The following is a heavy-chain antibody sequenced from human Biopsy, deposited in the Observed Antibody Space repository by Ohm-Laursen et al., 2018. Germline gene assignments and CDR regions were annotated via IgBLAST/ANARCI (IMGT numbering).Heavy chain of an antibody. CDR1: GCTDSSYA. CDR2: ITVSADTT. D-gene: IGHD1-1*01. V-gene: IGHV3-23*01. CDR3: AKGRVGNSGSLDI. Sequence: LWLSCPARGCTDSSYAMNLVRQAPGKGLEWVSAITVSADTTYYADSVRGRFTVSRDNSQNTLYLQMNSLRAEDTAIYYCAKGRVGNSGSLDIWGHGTMVTVSS. J-gene: IGHJ3*02.